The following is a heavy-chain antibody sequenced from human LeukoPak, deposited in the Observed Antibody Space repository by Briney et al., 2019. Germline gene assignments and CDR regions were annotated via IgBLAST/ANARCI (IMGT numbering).Heavy chain of an antibody. CDR1: GYTFTSYG. V-gene: IGHV1-18*01. D-gene: IGHD2-2*01. Sequence: ASVKVSCKASGYTFTSYGISWVRQAPGQGLEWMGWISAYNGNTNYAQKLQGRVTMTTDTSTSTAYMELRSLRSDDTAVYYCARDGDIVVVPAAMDYWGQGTLVTVPS. J-gene: IGHJ4*02. CDR2: ISAYNGNT. CDR3: ARDGDIVVVPAAMDY.